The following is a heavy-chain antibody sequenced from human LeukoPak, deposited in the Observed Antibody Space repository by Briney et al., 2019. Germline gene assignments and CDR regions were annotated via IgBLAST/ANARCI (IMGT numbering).Heavy chain of an antibody. CDR2: IIPVLATP. CDR1: GGTFSNYA. J-gene: IGHJ2*01. V-gene: IGHV1-69*01. D-gene: IGHD4-17*01. Sequence: PVKVSCKASGGTFSNYAISWVRQAPGQGLEWIGGIIPVLATPSYAQSFQGRVTISADESTSTAYMDLSSLRPEDTAVYYCARSDYGEYSLQFNYFDLWGRGTLVTVSS. CDR3: ARSDYGEYSLQFNYFDL.